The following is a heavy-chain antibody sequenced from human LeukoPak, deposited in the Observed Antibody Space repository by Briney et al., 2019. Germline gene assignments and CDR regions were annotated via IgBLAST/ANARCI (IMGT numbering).Heavy chain of an antibody. V-gene: IGHV3-21*01. CDR3: ARSGVTIFGVVILSYYFDY. CDR2: ISSSSSYI. Sequence: GGSLRLSCAASGFTFSSYSMNWVRQAPGEGLEWVSSISSSSSYIYYADSVKGRFTISRDNAKNSLYLQMNSLRAEDTAVYYCARSGVTIFGVVILSYYFDYWGQGTLVTVSS. J-gene: IGHJ4*02. CDR1: GFTFSSYS. D-gene: IGHD3-3*01.